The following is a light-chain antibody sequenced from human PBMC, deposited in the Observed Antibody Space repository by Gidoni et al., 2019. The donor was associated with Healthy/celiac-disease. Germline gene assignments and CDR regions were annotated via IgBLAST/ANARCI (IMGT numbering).Light chain of an antibody. CDR1: QSVSSN. V-gene: IGKV3-15*01. CDR2: GAS. J-gene: IGKJ2*01. Sequence: EIVMTQSPATLSVSPGERATLPCRASQSVSSNLAWYQQKPGQAPRLLIYGASTRATGIPASFSGSGSGTEFTLTISSLQSEDFAVYYCQQYNNWPGTFGQGTKLEIK. CDR3: QQYNNWPGT.